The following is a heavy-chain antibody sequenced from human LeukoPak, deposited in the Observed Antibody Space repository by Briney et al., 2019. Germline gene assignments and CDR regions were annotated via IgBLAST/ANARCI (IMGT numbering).Heavy chain of an antibody. J-gene: IGHJ4*02. Sequence: SETLSLTCTVSGGSISSYYWSWIRQPPGKGLEWNGYIYYSGSTNYNPSLKSRVTISVDTSKNQFSLRLSSVTAADTGVYYCARVRYDILTGYYKGLTYDYWGQGTLVTVSS. D-gene: IGHD3-9*01. CDR2: IYYSGST. CDR1: GGSISSYY. V-gene: IGHV4-59*01. CDR3: ARVRYDILTGYYKGLTYDY.